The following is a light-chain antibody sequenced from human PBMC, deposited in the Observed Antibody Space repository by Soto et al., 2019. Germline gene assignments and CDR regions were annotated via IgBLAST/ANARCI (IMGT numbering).Light chain of an antibody. CDR1: SSNIGSNT. J-gene: IGLJ3*02. CDR3: AAWDDSLNGPV. CDR2: NNN. V-gene: IGLV1-44*01. Sequence: QSVLTQPPSASGTPGQRVTISCSGTSSNIGSNTVNWYQQLPGTAPKLLIYNNNQRPSGVPDRFSGSKSGTSASLAISGLQSDDEGDYYCAAWDDSLNGPVFGGGTKLTVL.